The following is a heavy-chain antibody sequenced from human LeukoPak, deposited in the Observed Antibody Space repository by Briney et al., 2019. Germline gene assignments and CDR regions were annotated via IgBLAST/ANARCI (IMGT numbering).Heavy chain of an antibody. CDR2: ISGSGGST. D-gene: IGHD2-21*01. Sequence: GRSLRLSCAASGFTFSSCAMSWVRQAPGKGLEWVSVISGSGGSTYYADSVKGRFAISRDNSKNTLHLQMNSLRAEDTAVYYCAKGRSGGDLRYFDYWGQGTLVTVSS. J-gene: IGHJ4*02. V-gene: IGHV3-23*01. CDR1: GFTFSSCA. CDR3: AKGRSGGDLRYFDY.